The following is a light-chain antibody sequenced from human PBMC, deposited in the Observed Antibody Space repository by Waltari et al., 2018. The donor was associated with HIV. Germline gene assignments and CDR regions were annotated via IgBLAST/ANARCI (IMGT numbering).Light chain of an antibody. CDR3: CSYAGSSTL. CDR2: EVS. CDR1: RGHVGSYTL. V-gene: IGLV2-23*02. J-gene: IGLJ2*01. Sequence: QSALTQPASVSGSPGQSITLSCTGPRGHVGSYTLVSWYHQHPGNAPKLMIYEVSKRPSGVSNRFSGSKSGNTASLTISGLQAEDEADYYCCSYAGSSTLFGGGTKLTVL.